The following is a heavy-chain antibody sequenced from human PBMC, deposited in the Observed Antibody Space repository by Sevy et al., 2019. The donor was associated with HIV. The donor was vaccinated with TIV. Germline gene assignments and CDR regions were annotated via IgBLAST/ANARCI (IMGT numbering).Heavy chain of an antibody. D-gene: IGHD2-2*01. J-gene: IGHJ6*02. V-gene: IGHV4-34*01. Sequence: SETLSLTCAVYGGSFSTNLWSWVRQSPGKGLQYIGEINDSGSTYYNPSFKSRVIMSVDTSRNQFSLNLRFVTAADTAVYFCARGRSRFQIPGFYGMDVWGQGTTVTVSS. CDR2: INDSGST. CDR3: ARGRSRFQIPGFYGMDV. CDR1: GGSFSTNL.